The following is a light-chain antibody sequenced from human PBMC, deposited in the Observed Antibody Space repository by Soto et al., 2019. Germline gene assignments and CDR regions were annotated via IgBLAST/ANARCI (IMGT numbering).Light chain of an antibody. CDR1: ESIRTW. J-gene: IGKJ1*01. CDR2: DAS. CDR3: QPYNTYPRT. Sequence: DIQMTQSPSTLSASVGDRVTITCRASESIRTWLAWYQHKPGKAPKFLIYDASTLESGVPSRFSGSGSGTEFTLPISSLQPDDSATYYCQPYNTYPRTFGKGPKVDIK. V-gene: IGKV1-5*01.